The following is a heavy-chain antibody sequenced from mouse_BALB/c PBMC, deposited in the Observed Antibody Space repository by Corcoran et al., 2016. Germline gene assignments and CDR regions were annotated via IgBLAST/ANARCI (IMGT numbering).Heavy chain of an antibody. D-gene: IGHD2-4*01. CDR3: AREQSSTMITRGYAMDY. Sequence: EVQLQQSGPELVKPGVSMKISCKASGYSFTGYTMNWVKQSHGKNLEWIGLINPYNGGTRYNQKFKGKATLTVDYSSSTAYMGLLSLPSEDSAVDDCAREQSSTMITRGYAMDYWGQGTSATVSS. CDR2: INPYNGGT. V-gene: IGHV1-18*01. CDR1: GYSFTGYT. J-gene: IGHJ4*01.